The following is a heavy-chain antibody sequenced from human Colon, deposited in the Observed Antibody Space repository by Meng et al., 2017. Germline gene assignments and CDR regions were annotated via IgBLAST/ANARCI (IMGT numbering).Heavy chain of an antibody. CDR1: GGSMSSSQW. V-gene: IGHV4-4*02. D-gene: IGHD6-19*01. CDR2: IYLGGGP. J-gene: IGHJ4*02. Sequence: VRLQESGPGLVAPSGTLSLTCEVSGGSMSSSQWWSWVRQPPGKGLEWIGQIYLGGGPAYSPSLESRITMSVDKSNNQFSLRLRSVTVADTAVYYCARHGGWHFDYWGQGTLVTVSS. CDR3: ARHGGWHFDY.